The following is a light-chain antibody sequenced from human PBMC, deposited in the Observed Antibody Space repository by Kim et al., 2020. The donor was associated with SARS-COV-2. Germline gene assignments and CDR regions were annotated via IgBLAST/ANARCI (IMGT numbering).Light chain of an antibody. CDR2: WAS. J-gene: IGKJ3*01. CDR1: NKSA. CDR3: QQYYTTPLT. V-gene: IGKV4-1*01. Sequence: NKSALAWFQQKPGQPPNVLIYWASTRKSGVPDRFSGSGSGTDFTLTISSLQAEDVAVYYCQQYYTTPLTFGPGTKVDIK.